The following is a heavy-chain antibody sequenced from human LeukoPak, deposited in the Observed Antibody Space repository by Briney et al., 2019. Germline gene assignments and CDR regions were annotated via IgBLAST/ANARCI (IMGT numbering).Heavy chain of an antibody. V-gene: IGHV3-23*01. Sequence: GGSLRLSCAASGFTFSNYAMSWVRQAPGKGLEWVTAVSASDDRTYYADSVRGRFTISRDNSKKNLYLQLNSLRAEDTAAYYCAKRSSDVFDIWGQGTTVTVSS. CDR2: VSASDDRT. CDR3: AKRSSDVFDI. CDR1: GFTFSNYA. D-gene: IGHD6-6*01. J-gene: IGHJ3*02.